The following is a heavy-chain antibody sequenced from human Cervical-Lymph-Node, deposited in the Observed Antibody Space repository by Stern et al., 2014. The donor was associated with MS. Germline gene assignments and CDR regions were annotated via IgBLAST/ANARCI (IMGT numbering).Heavy chain of an antibody. Sequence: VQLVQSGAELIRPGESLKISCKGSGYTFSLYWIAWVRQMPGKGLEWMGIISPGDSDTRYSPSFQGQVTMSADKSTSTAYLQWSSLNASDTAMYFCARQTTAWASDVWGQGTLVTVSS. V-gene: IGHV5-51*01. CDR3: ARQTTAWASDV. J-gene: IGHJ4*02. CDR1: GYTFSLYW. D-gene: IGHD1-14*01. CDR2: ISPGDSDT.